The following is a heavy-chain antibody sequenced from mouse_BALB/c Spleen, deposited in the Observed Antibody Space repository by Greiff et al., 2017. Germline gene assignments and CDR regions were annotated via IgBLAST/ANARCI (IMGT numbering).Heavy chain of an antibody. CDR3: ARDGYYAMDY. D-gene: IGHD2-3*01. CDR1: GYTFTDYA. J-gene: IGHJ4*01. Sequence: QVQLKESGAELVRPGVSVKISCKGSGYTFTDYAMHWVKQSHAKSLEWIGVISTYYGDASYNQKFKGKATMTVDKSSSTAYIELARLTSEDSAIYYCARDGYYAMDYWGQGTSVTVSS. CDR2: ISTYYGDA. V-gene: IGHV1S137*01.